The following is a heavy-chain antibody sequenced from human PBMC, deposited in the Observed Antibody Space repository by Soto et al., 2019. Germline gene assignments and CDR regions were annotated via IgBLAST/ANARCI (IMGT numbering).Heavy chain of an antibody. CDR3: SRDYGDYPPSDY. V-gene: IGHV3-74*01. CDR1: GFTFSSYW. Sequence: EVQLVESGGGLVQPGGSLRLSCAASGFTFSSYWMHWVRQAPGKGLVWVSRINSDGSSTFYADSVKGRFTISRDNAKNTLYLQMNSLRAEDTAVYYCSRDYGDYPPSDYWGQGTLVTVSS. CDR2: INSDGSST. J-gene: IGHJ4*02. D-gene: IGHD4-17*01.